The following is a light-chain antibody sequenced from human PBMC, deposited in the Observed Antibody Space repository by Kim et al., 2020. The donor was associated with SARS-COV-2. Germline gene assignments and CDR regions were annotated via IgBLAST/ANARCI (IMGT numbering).Light chain of an antibody. CDR2: KDT. J-gene: IGLJ1*01. CDR3: QSADSSGAYV. V-gene: IGLV3-25*03. Sequence: VSPGQTARISCSGDALRKQHTYWYQQKPGQAPVLVICKDTERPSGIPERFTGSSSGTTVTLTINGVQAEDEADYYCQSADSSGAYVFGTGTKVTVL. CDR1: ALRKQH.